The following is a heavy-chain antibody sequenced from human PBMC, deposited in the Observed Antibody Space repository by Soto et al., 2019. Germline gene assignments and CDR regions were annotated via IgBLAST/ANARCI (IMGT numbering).Heavy chain of an antibody. D-gene: IGHD2-2*01. CDR1: GGTFGSYA. Sequence: QVQLVQSGAEVEKPGSSVKVSCKASGGTFGSYAISWVRQAPGQGLGWMGGIIPIPGTANYAQKFQGRVTIAADESTSTAYMERSSLRSEDTAVYYCARSQGSSTSLEIYYYYYYGMDVWGQGTTVTVSS. V-gene: IGHV1-69*01. CDR2: IIPIPGTA. CDR3: ARSQGSSTSLEIYYYYYYGMDV. J-gene: IGHJ6*02.